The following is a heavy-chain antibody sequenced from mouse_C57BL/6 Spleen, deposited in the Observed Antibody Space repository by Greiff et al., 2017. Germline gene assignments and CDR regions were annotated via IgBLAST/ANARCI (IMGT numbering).Heavy chain of an antibody. Sequence: QLQQSGAELMKPGASVKLSCTATGYTFTGYWIEWVKQRPGPGLEWIGEILPGRGSTHYNETFTGKATFTADTSSNTAYMQLSSLTTEDSAIYYCARGYYAMDYWGQGTSVTVSS. CDR1: GYTFTGYW. CDR2: ILPGRGST. V-gene: IGHV1-9*01. CDR3: ARGYYAMDY. J-gene: IGHJ4*01.